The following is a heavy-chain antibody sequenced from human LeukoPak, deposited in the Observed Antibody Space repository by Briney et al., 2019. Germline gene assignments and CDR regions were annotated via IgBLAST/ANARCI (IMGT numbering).Heavy chain of an antibody. Sequence: GGSLRLSCSASGFTFRSYWMSWVRQTTGKGLECVAKIREDGNEKFYVDSVKGRFTISRDNAKNSVYLQMNSLRVEDTAVYFCARDYIGGWNDHWGQGTLVTVSS. D-gene: IGHD3-16*01. CDR3: ARDYIGGWNDH. J-gene: IGHJ4*02. CDR1: GFTFRSYW. CDR2: IREDGNEK. V-gene: IGHV3-7*01.